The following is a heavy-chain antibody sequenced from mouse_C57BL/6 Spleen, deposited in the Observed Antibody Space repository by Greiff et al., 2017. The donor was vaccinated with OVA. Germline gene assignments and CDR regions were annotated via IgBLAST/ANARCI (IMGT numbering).Heavy chain of an antibody. CDR2: IDPSDSYT. D-gene: IGHD2-5*01. Sequence: QVHVKQPGAELVMPGASVKLSCKASDYTFTSYWMHWVKQRPGQGLEWIGEIDPSDSYTNYNQKFKGKSTLTVDKSSSTAYMQLSSLTSEDSAVYYCAKYSNYDAMDYWGQGTSVTVSS. CDR3: AKYSNYDAMDY. V-gene: IGHV1-69*01. CDR1: DYTFTSYW. J-gene: IGHJ4*01.